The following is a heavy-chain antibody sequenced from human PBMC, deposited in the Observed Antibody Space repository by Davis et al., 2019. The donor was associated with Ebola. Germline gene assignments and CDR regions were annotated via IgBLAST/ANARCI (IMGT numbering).Heavy chain of an antibody. CDR1: GFSFSSYS. V-gene: IGHV3-21*01. CDR2: ISSSSSYI. Sequence: GESLKISCAGSGFSFSSYSMNWVRQAPGKGLEWVSSISSSSSYIYYADSVKGRFTISRDNAKNSLYLQMNSLRAGDTAVYYCARVRITMVRGVTYYYYYGMDVWGQGTTVTVSS. CDR3: ARVRITMVRGVTYYYYYGMDV. J-gene: IGHJ6*02. D-gene: IGHD3-10*01.